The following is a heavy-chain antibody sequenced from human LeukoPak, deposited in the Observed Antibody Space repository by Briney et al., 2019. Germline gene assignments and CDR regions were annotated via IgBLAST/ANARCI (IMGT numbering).Heavy chain of an antibody. CDR2: IKQDGSEK. J-gene: IGHJ5*02. D-gene: IGHD3-22*01. CDR1: GFTFSSYW. V-gene: IGHV3-7*01. Sequence: RGSLRLSCAASGFTFSSYWMSWVRQAPGKGLEWVANIKQDGSEKYYVDSVKGRFTISRDNAKNSLYLQMNSLRAEDTAVYYCAREFLDYYDTSGYYNWFDPWGQGTLVTVSS. CDR3: AREFLDYYDTSGYYNWFDP.